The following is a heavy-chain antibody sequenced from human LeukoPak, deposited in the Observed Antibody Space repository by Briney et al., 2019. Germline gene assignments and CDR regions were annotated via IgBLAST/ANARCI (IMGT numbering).Heavy chain of an antibody. D-gene: IGHD2-2*01. CDR3: ASGGGCSSTSCHPAYYYGMDV. V-gene: IGHV4-34*01. J-gene: IGHJ6*04. CDR2: INHSGST. CDR1: GGSFSGYY. Sequence: SETLSLTCAVYGGSFSGYYWSWIRQPPGKGLEWIGEINHSGSTNYNPSLKSRVTIPVDTSKNQFSLKLSSVTAADTAVYYCASGGGCSSTSCHPAYYYGMDVWGKGTTVTVSS.